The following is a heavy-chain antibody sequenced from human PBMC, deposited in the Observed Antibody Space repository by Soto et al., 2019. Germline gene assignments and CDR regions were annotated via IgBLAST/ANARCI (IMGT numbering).Heavy chain of an antibody. V-gene: IGHV3-11*06. CDR2: IIGSSDNT. Sequence: GGSLRLSCAASGFTFSDYYMSWIRQAPGKGLELLSYIIGSSDNTNYADSVKGRFTISRDNAKKSLYLEMNSLRAEDTAVYYCATITMMTWGQGTLVTVSS. CDR3: ATITMMT. D-gene: IGHD3-22*01. J-gene: IGHJ5*02. CDR1: GFTFSDYY.